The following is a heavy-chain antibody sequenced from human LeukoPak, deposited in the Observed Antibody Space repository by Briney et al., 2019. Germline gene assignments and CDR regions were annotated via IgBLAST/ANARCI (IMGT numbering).Heavy chain of an antibody. D-gene: IGHD2-2*01. J-gene: IGHJ3*02. CDR1: GDSISTYY. CDR3: ARVQKSSTSFKAWGAFDI. CDR2: IYTSGST. Sequence: PSETLSLTCTVSGDSISTYYWSWIRQPAGKGLEWIGRIYTSGSTNYKPSLTSRVTMSVDTSKNQFSLKLTSVTAADTAVYYCARVQKSSTSFKAWGAFDIWGQGTMVTVSS. V-gene: IGHV4-4*07.